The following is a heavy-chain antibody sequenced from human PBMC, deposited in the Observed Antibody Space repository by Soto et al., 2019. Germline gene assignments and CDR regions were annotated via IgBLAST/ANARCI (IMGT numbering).Heavy chain of an antibody. Sequence: QVLLVQSGAEVTRPGASLKVSCKASGYNFISHYIHWVRQAPGQGLEWMGFINPSGGSTTHAQNFQGRLSXTRXTSTXXXXXXXXXXXXXXXXXXXXXXXXXXXXXSLSYFDYWGQGTLVTVSS. V-gene: IGHV1-46*01. D-gene: IGHD6-6*01. CDR2: INPSGGST. J-gene: IGHJ4*02. CDR1: GYNFISHY. CDR3: XXXXXXXXXSLSYFDY.